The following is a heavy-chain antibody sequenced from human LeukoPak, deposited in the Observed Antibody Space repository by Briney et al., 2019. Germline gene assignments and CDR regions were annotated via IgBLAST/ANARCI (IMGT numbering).Heavy chain of an antibody. Sequence: ASVKVSCKASGGTFSSYAISWVRQAPGQGLEWMGGIIPIFGTANYAQKFQGRVTITADESTSTAYMELSSLRSEDTAVYYCARPKLRWLQSSFDYWGQGTLVTVSS. CDR3: ARPKLRWLQSSFDY. CDR1: GGTFSSYA. CDR2: IIPIFGTA. D-gene: IGHD5-24*01. V-gene: IGHV1-69*13. J-gene: IGHJ4*02.